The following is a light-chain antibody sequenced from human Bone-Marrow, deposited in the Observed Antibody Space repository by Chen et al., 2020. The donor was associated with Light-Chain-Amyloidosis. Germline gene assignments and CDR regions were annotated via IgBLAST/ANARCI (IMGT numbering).Light chain of an antibody. J-gene: IGLJ1*01. Sequence: QSALTQPASVSGSPGQSITISCTGTSSDVGGDNHVSWYQQPPDKAPKLMIYEVTNRPSWVPDRFSCSKSDNTASLTISELQTEDEADYFCSSYTITNTLVFGSGTRVTVL. CDR1: SSDVGGDNH. CDR3: SSYTITNTLV. CDR2: EVT. V-gene: IGLV2-14*01.